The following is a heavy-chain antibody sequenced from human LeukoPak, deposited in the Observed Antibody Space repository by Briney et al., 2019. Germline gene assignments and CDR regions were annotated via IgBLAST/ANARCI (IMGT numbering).Heavy chain of an antibody. CDR3: ARGAYYDSSGYYPFDY. Sequence: GASVKVSCKASGYTFTSYDINWARQATGQGLEWMGWMNPNSGNTGYAQKFQGRVTMTRNTSISTAYMELSSLRSEDTAVYYCARGAYYDSSGYYPFDYWGQGTLVTVSS. CDR2: MNPNSGNT. CDR1: GYTFTSYD. V-gene: IGHV1-8*01. D-gene: IGHD3-22*01. J-gene: IGHJ4*02.